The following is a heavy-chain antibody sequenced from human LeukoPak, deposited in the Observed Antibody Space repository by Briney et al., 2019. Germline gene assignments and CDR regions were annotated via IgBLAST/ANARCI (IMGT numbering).Heavy chain of an antibody. CDR1: GFTFSSYS. J-gene: IGHJ4*02. D-gene: IGHD1-26*01. V-gene: IGHV3-48*01. CDR3: ARAHSGSYYPASRTHLDY. Sequence: GGSLRLSCAASGFTFSSYSMNWVRQAPGKGLEWVSYISSSSSTIYYADSVKGRFTISRDNAKNSLYLQMNSLRSDDTAVYYCARAHSGSYYPASRTHLDYWGQGTLVTVSS. CDR2: ISSSSSTI.